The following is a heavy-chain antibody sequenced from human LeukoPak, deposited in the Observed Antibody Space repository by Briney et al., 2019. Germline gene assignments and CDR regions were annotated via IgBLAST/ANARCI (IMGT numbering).Heavy chain of an antibody. CDR3: ARDLILSAP. Sequence: SETLSLTCAVYGGSFSGYYWSWIRQPPGKGLEWIGEINHRGSTNYNPSLKSRVTISVDTSKNQFSLKLSSVTAADTAVYYCARDLILSAPWGQGTLVTVSS. J-gene: IGHJ5*02. V-gene: IGHV4-34*01. D-gene: IGHD2/OR15-2a*01. CDR1: GGSFSGYY. CDR2: INHRGST.